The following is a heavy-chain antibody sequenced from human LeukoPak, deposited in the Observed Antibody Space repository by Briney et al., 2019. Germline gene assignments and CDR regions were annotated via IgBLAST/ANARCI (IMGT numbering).Heavy chain of an antibody. CDR3: ARGGGSSSYYYYMDV. J-gene: IGHJ6*03. Sequence: PSETLSLTCAVYGGSFSGYYWSWIRQPPGKGLEWIGEINHSGSTNYNPSLKSRVTISVDTSKNQFSLKLSSVTAADTAVYYCARGGGSSSYYYYMDVWGKGITVTVSS. CDR2: INHSGST. D-gene: IGHD6-6*01. CDR1: GGSFSGYY. V-gene: IGHV4-34*01.